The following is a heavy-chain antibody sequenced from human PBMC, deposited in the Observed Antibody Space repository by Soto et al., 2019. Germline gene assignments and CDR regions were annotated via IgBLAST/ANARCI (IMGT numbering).Heavy chain of an antibody. Sequence: SETLSLTCTVSGGSSSSGGYYWSWIRQHPGKGLEWIGYIYYSGSTYYNPSLKSRVTISVDTSKNQFSLKLSSVTAADTAVYYCAGTTVTINWFEPWGQGTLVIVYS. J-gene: IGHJ5*02. CDR3: AGTTVTINWFEP. V-gene: IGHV4-31*03. CDR2: IYYSGST. CDR1: GGSSSSGGYY. D-gene: IGHD4-17*01.